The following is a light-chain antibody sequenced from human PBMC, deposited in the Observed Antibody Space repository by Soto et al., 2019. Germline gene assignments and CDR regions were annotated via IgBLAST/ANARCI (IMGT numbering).Light chain of an antibody. CDR3: QKYNSAPFT. Sequence: EIQMTQSPSSLSASVGETVTLTCRASHTIATYLNWYRQKSGKVPEVLIYAASLLESGVPSRFSGSGSGTDFTLTISSLQPEDVATYYCQKYNSAPFTFGPGTKVHI. J-gene: IGKJ3*01. CDR2: AAS. CDR1: HTIATY. V-gene: IGKV1-27*01.